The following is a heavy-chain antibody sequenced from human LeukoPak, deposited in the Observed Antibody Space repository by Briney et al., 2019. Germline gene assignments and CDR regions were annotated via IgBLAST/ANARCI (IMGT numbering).Heavy chain of an antibody. CDR1: GFTLSDHH. V-gene: IGHV3-72*01. CDR2: TRNKANGFTT. D-gene: IGHD3-10*01. J-gene: IGHJ4*02. Sequence: GGSLRLSCAASGFTLSDHHMDWVRQAPGKRLEWVARTRNKANGFTTEYSASVRGRFTISRDDSKNSLYLQMNSLKTEDTAVFYCVRVGRGVFYFDYWGQGTLVTVSS. CDR3: VRVGRGVFYFDY.